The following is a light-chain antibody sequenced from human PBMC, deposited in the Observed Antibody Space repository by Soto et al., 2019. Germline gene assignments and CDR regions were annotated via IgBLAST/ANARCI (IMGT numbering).Light chain of an antibody. CDR3: QQYVSSPWS. J-gene: IGKJ1*01. CDR2: GAS. CDR1: QSVSSSF. Sequence: EIVLAQSPGTLSLSPGESATLSCRASQSVSSSFLDWYQQKAGQAPRLLIYGASRRATGIQDRFSGSGSGTDFTLTISRLEPEDFAVDYYQQYVSSPWSFGQRTKVEI. V-gene: IGKV3-20*01.